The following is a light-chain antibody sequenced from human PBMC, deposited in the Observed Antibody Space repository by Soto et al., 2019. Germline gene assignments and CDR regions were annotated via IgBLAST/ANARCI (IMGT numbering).Light chain of an antibody. V-gene: IGKV1-8*01. CDR2: AAS. J-gene: IGKJ1*01. CDR1: QGISSY. CDR3: QQYYSYPRT. Sequence: AIRMSQSTSAFSACTGDKVTITCRASQGISSYLAWYQQKPGKAPKLLIYAASTLQSGVPSRFSGSGSGTDFTLTISCLQSEDFATYYCQQYYSYPRTFGQGTKVDIK.